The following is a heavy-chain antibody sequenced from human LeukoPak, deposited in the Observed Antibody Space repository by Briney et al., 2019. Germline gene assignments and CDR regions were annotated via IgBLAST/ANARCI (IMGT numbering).Heavy chain of an antibody. Sequence: GGSLRLSCAASGFTFSSYSMNSVRQAPGKGLEWVSYISSSSSTIYYADSVKGRFTISRDNAKNSLYLQMNSLRAEDTAVYYCARDGYGYYYYYMDVWGKGTTVTVSS. D-gene: IGHD5-18*01. CDR3: ARDGYGYYYYYMDV. V-gene: IGHV3-48*01. CDR1: GFTFSSYS. J-gene: IGHJ6*03. CDR2: ISSSSSTI.